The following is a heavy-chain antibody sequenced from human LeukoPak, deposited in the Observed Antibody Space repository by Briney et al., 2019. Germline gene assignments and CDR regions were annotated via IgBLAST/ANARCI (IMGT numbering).Heavy chain of an antibody. V-gene: IGHV3-15*01. Sequence: GGSLRLSCAASRFTFSNAWMSWVRQAPGKGLEWVGRIKSKTGGGTTDYVAPVKGRLTISRDDSRNTLYLQMNSLKTEDTAVYYCTTDQVGSSWPYYFDYWGQGTLVTVSS. CDR1: RFTFSNAW. D-gene: IGHD6-13*01. CDR2: IKSKTGGGTT. J-gene: IGHJ4*02. CDR3: TTDQVGSSWPYYFDY.